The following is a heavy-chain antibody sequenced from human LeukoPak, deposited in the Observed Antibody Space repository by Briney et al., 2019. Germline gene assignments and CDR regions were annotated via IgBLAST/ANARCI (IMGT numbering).Heavy chain of an antibody. V-gene: IGHV3-48*03. CDR1: GFTFSSYE. CDR3: ARDETRPYYYGMDV. CDR2: ISSSGSTI. Sequence: PGGSLRLSSAASGFTFSSYEMNWVRQAPGKGLEWVSHISSSGSTIYYADSVKGRFTISRDNAKNSLYLQMNSLRAEDTAVYYCARDETRPYYYGMDVWGQGTTVTVSS. D-gene: IGHD2-2*01. J-gene: IGHJ6*02.